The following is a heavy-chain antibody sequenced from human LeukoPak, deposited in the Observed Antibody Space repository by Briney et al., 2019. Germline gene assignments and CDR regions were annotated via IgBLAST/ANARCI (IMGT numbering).Heavy chain of an antibody. V-gene: IGHV4-34*01. CDR2: INHSGST. D-gene: IGHD6-19*01. CDR3: AVGHSSGWYSVYNWFDP. Sequence: SETLSLTCAVYGGSFSGYYWSWIRQPPGKGLEWIGEINHSGSTNYNPSLKGRVTISVDTSKNQFSLKLSSVTAADTAVYYCAVGHSSGWYSVYNWFDPWGQGTLVTVSS. CDR1: GGSFSGYY. J-gene: IGHJ5*02.